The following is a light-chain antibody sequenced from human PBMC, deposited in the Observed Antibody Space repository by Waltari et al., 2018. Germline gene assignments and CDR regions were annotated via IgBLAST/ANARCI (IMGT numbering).Light chain of an antibody. Sequence: SARPKPQSASGADGRSVTISCTQNRRDLGGYNYVSWYQQRPGKAPKLLIYEVTKLPPGVPDRFSGSKSANTASLTVSGLQAEDEADYYCSSYAGSNYVAFGGGTKLTVL. V-gene: IGLV2-8*01. J-gene: IGLJ2*01. CDR1: RRDLGGYNY. CDR3: SSYAGSNYVA. CDR2: EVT.